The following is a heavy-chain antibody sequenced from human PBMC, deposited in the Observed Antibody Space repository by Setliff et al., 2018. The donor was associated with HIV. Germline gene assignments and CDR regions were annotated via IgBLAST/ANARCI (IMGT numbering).Heavy chain of an antibody. CDR2: ISGSGGST. J-gene: IGHJ3*02. Sequence: GGSLRLSCAASRFTFSSYAMSWVRQAPGKGLEWVSAISGSGGSTYYADSVKGRFTISRDNSKNTLYLQMNSLRAEDTVVYYCAKGHYSSGDSKQNGFDMWGQGTMVTVSS. V-gene: IGHV3-23*01. D-gene: IGHD3-22*01. CDR1: RFTFSSYA. CDR3: AKGHYSSGDSKQNGFDM.